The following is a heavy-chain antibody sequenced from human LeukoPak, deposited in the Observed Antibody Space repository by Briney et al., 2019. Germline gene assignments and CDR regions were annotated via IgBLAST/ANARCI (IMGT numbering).Heavy chain of an antibody. V-gene: IGHV4-4*07. CDR1: GGSISSYY. D-gene: IGHD6-6*01. CDR2: IYASGST. Sequence: SETLSLTCTVSGGSISSYYWSWIRQPAGKGLEWIGRIYASGSTSYNPSLKSRDTMSIDTSKNQFSLKLSSVTAADTAVYYCARVYSSSSGTTFDYWGQGALVTVSS. J-gene: IGHJ4*02. CDR3: ARVYSSSSGTTFDY.